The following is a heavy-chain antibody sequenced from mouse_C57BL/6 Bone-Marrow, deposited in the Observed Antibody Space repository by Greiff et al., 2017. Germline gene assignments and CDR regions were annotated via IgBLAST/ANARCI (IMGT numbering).Heavy chain of an antibody. Sequence: EVQRVESGGGLVQPGGSLKLSCAASGFTFSDYYMYWVRQTPEKRLEWVAYISNGGGSTYYPDTVKGRFTISRDNAKNTLYLQMSRLKSEDTAMYYCARLGGSSLFDYWGQGTTLTVSS. CDR1: GFTFSDYY. D-gene: IGHD1-1*01. CDR3: ARLGGSSLFDY. CDR2: ISNGGGST. V-gene: IGHV5-12*01. J-gene: IGHJ2*01.